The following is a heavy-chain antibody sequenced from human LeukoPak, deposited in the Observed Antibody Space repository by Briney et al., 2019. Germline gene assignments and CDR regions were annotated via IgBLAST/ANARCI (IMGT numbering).Heavy chain of an antibody. J-gene: IGHJ4*02. Sequence: SETLSLTCAVSGYSISSAYYWGWIRQPPGKGLEWIGSIYHSGSTYYNPSLKSRLTISVDTSKNQFFLNLSSVTAADTAVYYCASDSSGYYDFGYWGQGTLVTVSS. CDR3: ASDSSGYYDFGY. D-gene: IGHD3-22*01. CDR1: GYSISSAYY. V-gene: IGHV4-38-2*01. CDR2: IYHSGST.